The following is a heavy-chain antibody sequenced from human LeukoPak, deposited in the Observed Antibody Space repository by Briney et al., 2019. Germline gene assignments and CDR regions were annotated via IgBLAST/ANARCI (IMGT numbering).Heavy chain of an antibody. CDR3: ARDNIGDYSLDY. J-gene: IGHJ4*02. D-gene: IGHD4-17*01. CDR1: GGYISSYY. Sequence: SETLSLTCTVSGGYISSYYWSWIRQPPGKGLEWIGYIYYSGSTNYNPSLKSRVTISVDTSKNQFSLKLSSVTAADTAVYYCARDNIGDYSLDYWGQGTLVTVSS. V-gene: IGHV4-59*12. CDR2: IYYSGST.